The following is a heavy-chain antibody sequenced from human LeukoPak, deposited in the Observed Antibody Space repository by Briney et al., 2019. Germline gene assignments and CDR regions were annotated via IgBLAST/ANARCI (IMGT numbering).Heavy chain of an antibody. CDR2: ITGSSSSI. Sequence: GGSLRLSCAASGFTFSTSGVNWVRQAPGKGLEWVSSITGSSSSIYYRDSVKGRFTISRDNAKNSLYLQMNSLRAEDTAVYYCAREKVIGHSPYDAFDIWGQGTLVTVSS. J-gene: IGHJ3*02. D-gene: IGHD3/OR15-3a*01. CDR1: GFTFSTSG. CDR3: AREKVIGHSPYDAFDI. V-gene: IGHV3-21*01.